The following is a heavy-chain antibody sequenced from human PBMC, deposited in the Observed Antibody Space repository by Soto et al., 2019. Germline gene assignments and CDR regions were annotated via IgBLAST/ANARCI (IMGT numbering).Heavy chain of an antibody. Sequence: PSETLSLTCVVSGGSITSYHWSWIRQFPGKGLEWIAYTAYTGNTNYNPSLKNRVTISIDTSQNQFSLKLTSVTAADTAVYFCARSLRNDLFDYWGQGALVTVSS. J-gene: IGHJ4*02. CDR3: ARSLRNDLFDY. D-gene: IGHD3-16*01. CDR1: GGSITSYH. V-gene: IGHV4-59*01. CDR2: TAYTGNT.